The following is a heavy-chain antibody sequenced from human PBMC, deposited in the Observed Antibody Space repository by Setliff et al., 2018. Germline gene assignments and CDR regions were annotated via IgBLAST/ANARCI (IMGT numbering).Heavy chain of an antibody. D-gene: IGHD3-22*01. V-gene: IGHV1-46*01. Sequence: ASVKVSCKTSGFTFTTFYIHWVRQAPGQGLEWMMMINPNGDRTTYAQKFQGRVTMTRDTSTSTVYMELSSLRTEDTAVYYCARGYYDSYARYYVVGDYWGQGTPVTVSS. J-gene: IGHJ4*02. CDR1: GFTFTTFY. CDR2: INPNGDRT. CDR3: ARGYYDSYARYYVVGDY.